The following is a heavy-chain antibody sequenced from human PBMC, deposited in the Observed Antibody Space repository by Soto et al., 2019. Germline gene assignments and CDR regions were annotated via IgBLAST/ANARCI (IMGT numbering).Heavy chain of an antibody. CDR1: GGSISRDDYY. D-gene: IGHD3-10*01. CDR3: ASATDYGSGNYLFVP. Sequence: PSETLSLTCTVSGGSISRDDYYWSWIRQHPGKGLEWIGYIHYSGSTYYNPSLKSRVTISVDTSKNQFSLKVSSVTAADTAVYYCASATDYGSGNYLFVPWGQGTQVTVSS. V-gene: IGHV4-31*03. CDR2: IHYSGST. J-gene: IGHJ5*02.